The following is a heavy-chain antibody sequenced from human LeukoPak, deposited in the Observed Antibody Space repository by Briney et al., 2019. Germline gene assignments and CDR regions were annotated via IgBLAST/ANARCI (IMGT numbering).Heavy chain of an antibody. D-gene: IGHD3-22*01. CDR2: ISAYNGNT. CDR1: GYTFTSYG. J-gene: IGHJ5*02. Sequence: GASVKVSCKASGYTFTSYGISWVRQAPGQGLEWMGWISAYNGNTNYAQKLQGRVTMTTDTSTSTAYMELRSLRSDDTAVYYCARDSHTYYYDSSGYPTSPWGQGTLVTVSS. V-gene: IGHV1-18*01. CDR3: ARDSHTYYYDSSGYPTSP.